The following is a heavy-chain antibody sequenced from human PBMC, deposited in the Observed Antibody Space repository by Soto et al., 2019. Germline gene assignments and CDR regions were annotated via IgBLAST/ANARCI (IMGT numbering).Heavy chain of an antibody. V-gene: IGHV4-31*03. CDR3: ARERVIPVFGSDY. CDR1: GGSLSSGGHY. CDR2: IYYSGST. J-gene: IGHJ4*02. D-gene: IGHD2-21*01. Sequence: QVQLQESGPGLVKPSQTLSLTCTVSGGSLSSGGHYWSWIRQHPGKGLEWIGFIYYSGSTYYNPSLKSRVTRSVDTSKNPFSLKPSSVTAADAAVYYCARERVIPVFGSDYWGQGTLVTVSS.